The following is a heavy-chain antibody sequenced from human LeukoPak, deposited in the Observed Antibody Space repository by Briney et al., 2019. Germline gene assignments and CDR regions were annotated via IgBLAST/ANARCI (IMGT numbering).Heavy chain of an antibody. D-gene: IGHD6-19*01. Sequence: AGGSLGLSCTASGFTFGDYAMSWVRQAPGKGLEWVGFIRSKAYGGTTEYAASVKGRFTISRDDSKSIAYLQMNSLKTEDTAVYYCTRAVAGYYFDYWGQGTLVTVSS. CDR1: GFTFGDYA. J-gene: IGHJ4*02. CDR2: IRSKAYGGTT. V-gene: IGHV3-49*04. CDR3: TRAVAGYYFDY.